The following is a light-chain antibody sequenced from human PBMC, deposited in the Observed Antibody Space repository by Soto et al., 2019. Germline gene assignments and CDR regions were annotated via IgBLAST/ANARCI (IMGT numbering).Light chain of an antibody. J-gene: IGKJ1*01. CDR1: QSVSSSY. CDR3: QQYHTSPLT. V-gene: IGKV3-20*01. Sequence: EIVLTQSPGTLSLSPWERATLSCRASQSVSSSYLAWYQQKPGQAPRLLIYGASNRATGIPDRFSGSGSGTDFTLTISRLEPEDFAVYYCQQYHTSPLTFGQGTKVDIK. CDR2: GAS.